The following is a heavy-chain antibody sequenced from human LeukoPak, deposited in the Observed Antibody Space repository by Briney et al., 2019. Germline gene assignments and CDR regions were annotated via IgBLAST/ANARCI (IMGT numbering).Heavy chain of an antibody. V-gene: IGHV3-21*01. CDR3: ARLRRNSDSSGYCYYYDY. D-gene: IGHD3-22*01. J-gene: IGHJ4*02. Sequence: PGGSLRLSCAASGYTFSSFSINWVRQAPGKGLEWVSSISVRSNYIYYADSVRGRFSISRDDARNSLYLQMDSLRGDDTAVYYCARLRRNSDSSGYCYYYDYWGQGTLVTVSS. CDR2: ISVRSNYI. CDR1: GYTFSSFS.